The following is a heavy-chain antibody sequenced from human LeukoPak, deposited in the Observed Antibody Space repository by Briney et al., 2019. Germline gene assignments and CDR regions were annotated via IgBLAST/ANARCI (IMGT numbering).Heavy chain of an antibody. J-gene: IGHJ4*02. CDR3: AKGRTAYCSSTSCYTSDY. CDR1: GFTSSSYA. Sequence: GGSIRLSTAASGFTSSSYAMSRVRQAPGRRVEWVSAISGSGGSTYYADSVKSRFTISRDNSKNTLYLQMNSLRAEDTAVYYCAKGRTAYCSSTSCYTSDYWGQGTLVTVSS. D-gene: IGHD2-2*02. V-gene: IGHV3-23*01. CDR2: ISGSGGST.